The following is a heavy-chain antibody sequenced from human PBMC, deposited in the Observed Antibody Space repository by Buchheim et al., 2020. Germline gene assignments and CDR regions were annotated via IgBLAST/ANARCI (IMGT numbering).Heavy chain of an antibody. Sequence: QITLKESGPTLVKPTQTLTLTCTFSGFSLSTSGVGVGWIRQPPGKALEWLALIYWDDDKRYSPSLKSRLTITTDTSKNQVVLTMTNMDPVDTATYYCAHGGLDFWSGYYNWFDPWGQGTL. CDR1: GFSLSTSGVG. D-gene: IGHD3-3*01. J-gene: IGHJ5*02. CDR3: AHGGLDFWSGYYNWFDP. V-gene: IGHV2-5*02. CDR2: IYWDDDK.